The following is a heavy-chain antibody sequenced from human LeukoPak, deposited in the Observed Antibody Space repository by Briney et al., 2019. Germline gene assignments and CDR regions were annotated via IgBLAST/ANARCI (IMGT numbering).Heavy chain of an antibody. CDR2: IYYSGST. V-gene: IGHV4-39*01. CDR1: GGSISSSSYY. J-gene: IGHJ4*02. CDR3: ASYYGSGSYHYFDY. Sequence: PSETLSLTCTVSGGSISSSSYYWGWIRQPPGKGLEWIGNIYYSGSTYYNPSLKSQVTISVDTSKNQSSLRLSSVTAADTAVYYCASYYGSGSYHYFDYWGQGALVTVSS. D-gene: IGHD3-10*01.